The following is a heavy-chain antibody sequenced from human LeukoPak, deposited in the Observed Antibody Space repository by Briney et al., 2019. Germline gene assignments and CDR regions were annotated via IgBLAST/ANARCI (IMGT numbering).Heavy chain of an antibody. CDR3: ARGKGWSVVVPAAMRGNWFDP. D-gene: IGHD2-2*01. V-gene: IGHV7-4-1*02. CDR2: INTNTGNP. CDR1: GDTFTTYA. J-gene: IGHJ5*02. Sequence: ASVKVSCKASGDTFTTYAMNWVRQAPGQGLEWMGWINTNTGNPTYAQGFTGRFVFSLDTSVSTAYLQISSLKAEDTAVYYCARGKGWSVVVPAAMRGNWFDPWGQGTLVTVSS.